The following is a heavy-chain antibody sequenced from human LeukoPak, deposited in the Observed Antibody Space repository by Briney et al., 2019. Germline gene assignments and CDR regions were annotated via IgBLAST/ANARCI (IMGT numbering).Heavy chain of an antibody. V-gene: IGHV1-8*03. CDR1: GYTFTSYD. CDR3: ARITVTTRDNDAFDI. CDR2: MNPSSGNT. Sequence: SVKVSCKASGYTFTSYDINWVRQATGEGLEWMGWMNPSSGNTGYAQKFQGRVTISRNTSIRTAYMELSSLRSEDTAVYYCARITVTTRDNDAFDIWGQGTMVTVSS. D-gene: IGHD4-17*01. J-gene: IGHJ3*02.